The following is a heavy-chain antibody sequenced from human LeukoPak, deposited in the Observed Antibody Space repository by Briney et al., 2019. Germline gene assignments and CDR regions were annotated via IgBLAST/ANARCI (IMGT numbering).Heavy chain of an antibody. CDR3: ARGSLSKWELLGSICLDY. V-gene: IGHV3-30-3*01. CDR1: GFTFSSYA. D-gene: IGHD1-26*01. J-gene: IGHJ4*02. Sequence: GGSLRLSCAASGFTFSSYAMHWVRQAPGKGLEWVAVISYDGSNKYYADSVKGRFTISRDNSKNTLYLQMNSLRADDTAVYYCARGSLSKWELLGSICLDYWGQGTLVTVSS. CDR2: ISYDGSNK.